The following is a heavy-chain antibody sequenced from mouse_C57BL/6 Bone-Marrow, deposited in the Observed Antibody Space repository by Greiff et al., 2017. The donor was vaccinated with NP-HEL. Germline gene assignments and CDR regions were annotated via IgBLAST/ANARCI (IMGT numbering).Heavy chain of an antibody. D-gene: IGHD2-4*01. V-gene: IGHV1-82*01. CDR1: GYAFSSSW. CDR3: ARNGIYYDYGGIWYFDV. J-gene: IGHJ1*03. CDR2: IYPGDGDT. Sequence: QVQLQQSGPELVKPGASVKISCKASGYAFSSSWMNWVKQRPGKGLEWIGRIYPGDGDTNYNGKFKGKATLTADKSSSTAYMQLSSLTSEDSAVYFCARNGIYYDYGGIWYFDVWGTGTTVTVSS.